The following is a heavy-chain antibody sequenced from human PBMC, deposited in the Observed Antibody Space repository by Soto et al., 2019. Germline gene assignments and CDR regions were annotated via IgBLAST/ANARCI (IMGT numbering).Heavy chain of an antibody. J-gene: IGHJ4*02. V-gene: IGHV3-30-3*01. CDR1: GFTFSIYA. CDR2: MSPNGNNQ. D-gene: IGHD3-22*01. Sequence: LRLSCAAPGFTFSIYALHWVRQAPGKGLEWVAVMSPNGNNQYYADSVKGRFTISRDTSKSTLYLQMTSLRPDDTAVYYCATGANFYYDTSRYWGRGTLVTVSS. CDR3: ATGANFYYDTSRY.